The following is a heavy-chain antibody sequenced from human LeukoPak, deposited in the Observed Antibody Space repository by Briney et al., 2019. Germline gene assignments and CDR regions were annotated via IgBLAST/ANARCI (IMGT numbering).Heavy chain of an antibody. CDR3: ARWSCDH. V-gene: IGHV3-33*01. CDR1: GFTFSSYG. Sequence: GTSLRLSCAASGFTFSSYGMHWVRQAPGKGLEWVAVIWYDGSEKYYADSVKGRFTISRDNSKNTLFLQLSSLTAEDTAVYYCARWSCDHWGQGTLVTVSS. J-gene: IGHJ5*02. CDR2: IWYDGSEK.